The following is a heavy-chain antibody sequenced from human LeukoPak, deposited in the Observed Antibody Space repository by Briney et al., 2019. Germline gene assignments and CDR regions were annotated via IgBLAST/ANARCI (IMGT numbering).Heavy chain of an antibody. V-gene: IGHV4-59*01. Sequence: SETLSLTCIVSGGSISSYYWSWIRQPPGKGLEWIGYIYYSGSTNYNPSLKSRVTISVDTSKNQFSLKLSSVTAADTAVYYCARDNGDYILGDAFDIWGQGTMVTVSS. CDR2: IYYSGST. CDR1: GGSISSYY. CDR3: ARDNGDYILGDAFDI. D-gene: IGHD4-17*01. J-gene: IGHJ3*02.